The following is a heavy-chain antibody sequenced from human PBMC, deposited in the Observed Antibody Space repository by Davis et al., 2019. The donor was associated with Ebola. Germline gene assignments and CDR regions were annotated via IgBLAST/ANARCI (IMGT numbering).Heavy chain of an antibody. CDR1: GGTFSSYA. CDR3: ALRSLLRPDYYYGMDV. V-gene: IGHV1-69*06. CDR2: IIPIFATA. Sequence: SVKVSCKASGGTFSSYAISWVRQAPGQGLEWMGGIIPIFATANYAQKFQGRVTITADTSTSTAYMELSSLRSEDTAVYCCALRSLLRPDYYYGMDVWGQGTTVTVSS. J-gene: IGHJ6*02. D-gene: IGHD2-21*01.